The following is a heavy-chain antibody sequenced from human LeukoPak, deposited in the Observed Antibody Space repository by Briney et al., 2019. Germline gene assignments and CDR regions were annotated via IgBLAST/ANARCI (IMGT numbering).Heavy chain of an antibody. CDR2: IIPIFGIA. V-gene: IGHV1-69*04. CDR3: ARSTVTTSGWFDP. J-gene: IGHJ5*02. CDR1: GGTFSIYA. Sequence: GASVKVSCKASGGTFSIYAISWVRQAPGQGLEWMGRIIPIFGIANYAQKFQGRVTITADKSTSTAYMELSSLRSEDTAVYYCARSTVTTSGWFDPWGQGTLVTVSS. D-gene: IGHD4-17*01.